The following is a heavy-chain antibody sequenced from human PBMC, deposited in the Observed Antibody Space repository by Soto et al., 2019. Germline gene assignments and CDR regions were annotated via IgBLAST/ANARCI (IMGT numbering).Heavy chain of an antibody. CDR2: LSDSGGSI. CDR1: GFTFNRHA. V-gene: IGHV3-23*01. J-gene: IGHJ4*02. Sequence: GGSLRLSCTASGFTFNRHAMTWVRQAPEKGLEWVSGLSDSGGSIYYADSVKGRFTISRDNAKNSLYLQMNSLRAEDTAVYYCARSPYYYDSSAYLGYWGQGTLVTVSS. CDR3: ARSPYYYDSSAYLGY. D-gene: IGHD3-22*01.